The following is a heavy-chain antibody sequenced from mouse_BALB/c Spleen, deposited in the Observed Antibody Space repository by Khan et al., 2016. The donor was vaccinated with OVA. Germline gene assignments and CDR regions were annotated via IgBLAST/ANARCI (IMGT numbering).Heavy chain of an antibody. Sequence: EVKLLESGPGLVKPSQSLSLTCTVTGYSITSGYGWNWIRQFPGNKLEWMGYISYSGSTNYNPSLKSRISITRDTSKNQFFLQLNSVTTEDTATYCCARTARMKYWGQGTTLTVSS. CDR1: GYSITSGYG. V-gene: IGHV3-2*02. CDR2: ISYSGST. J-gene: IGHJ2*01. D-gene: IGHD1-2*01. CDR3: ARTARMKY.